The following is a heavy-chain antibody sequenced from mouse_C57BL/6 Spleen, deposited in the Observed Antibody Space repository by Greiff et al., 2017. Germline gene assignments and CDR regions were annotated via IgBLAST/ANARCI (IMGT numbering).Heavy chain of an antibody. J-gene: IGHJ3*01. CDR3: ARSGGGRGGAN. D-gene: IGHD3-1*01. CDR2: IDPSDSYT. V-gene: IGHV1-50*01. Sequence: VQLQQPGAELVKPGASVKLSCKASGYTFTSYWMQWVKQRPGQGLEWIGEIDPSDSYTNYNQKFKGKATLTVDTSSSTAYMQLSSLTSEDSAVYYCARSGGGRGGANWGQGTLVTVSA. CDR1: GYTFTSYW.